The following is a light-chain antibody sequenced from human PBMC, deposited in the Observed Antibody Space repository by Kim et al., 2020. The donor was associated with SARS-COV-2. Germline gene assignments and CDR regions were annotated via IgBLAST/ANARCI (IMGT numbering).Light chain of an antibody. CDR1: SSDVGGYNY. CDR2: DVT. V-gene: IGLV2-11*03. J-gene: IGLJ2*01. Sequence: HSGTISCTGTSSDVGGYNYVSWYQQHPGKAPKVMMYDVTKRPSGVPDRFSGSKSGNTASLTISGLQAEDEADYYCCSYAGSYTFVVFGGGTQLTVL. CDR3: CSYAGSYTFVV.